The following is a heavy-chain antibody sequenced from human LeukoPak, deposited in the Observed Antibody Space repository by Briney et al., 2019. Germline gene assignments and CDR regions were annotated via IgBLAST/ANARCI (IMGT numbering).Heavy chain of an antibody. D-gene: IGHD3-10*01. CDR3: ARDSSRGFDY. Sequence: SETLSLTCTVSGGSISSSSYYWGWIRQPPGKGLEWIGSIYHSGSTYYNPSLKSRVTISVDTSKNQFSLKLSSVTAADTAVYYCARDSSRGFDYWGQGTLVTVSS. CDR2: IYHSGST. J-gene: IGHJ4*02. V-gene: IGHV4-39*07. CDR1: GGSISSSSYY.